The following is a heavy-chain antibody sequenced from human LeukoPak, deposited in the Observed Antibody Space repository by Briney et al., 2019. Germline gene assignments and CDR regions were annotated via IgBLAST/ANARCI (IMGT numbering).Heavy chain of an antibody. CDR1: GYTFTSYD. CDR3: ARDRPLGYCSGGSCSGFDY. J-gene: IGHJ4*02. V-gene: IGHV1-8*01. CDR2: MNPNSGNT. D-gene: IGHD2-15*01. Sequence: ASVKVSCKASGYTFTSYDINWVRQATGQGLEWMGWMNPNSGNTGYAQKFQGRVTITTDESTSTAYMELSSLRSEDTAVYYCARDRPLGYCSGGSCSGFDYWGQGTLVTVSS.